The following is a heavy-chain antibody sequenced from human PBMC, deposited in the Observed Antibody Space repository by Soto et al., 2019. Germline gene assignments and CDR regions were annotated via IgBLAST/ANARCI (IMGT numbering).Heavy chain of an antibody. CDR3: ARAGGLGAVAVDY. CDR1: GGSISSGDYS. V-gene: IGHV4-30-4*07. Sequence: SETLSLTCAVSGGSISSGDYSWNWIRQPPGKGLEWIGYIYYSGSTYYNPSLQSRVTIAVDTSKNQFSLKLSSVTAADTAVYYCARAGGLGAVAVDYWGQGTLVTVSS. J-gene: IGHJ4*02. CDR2: IYYSGST. D-gene: IGHD6-19*01.